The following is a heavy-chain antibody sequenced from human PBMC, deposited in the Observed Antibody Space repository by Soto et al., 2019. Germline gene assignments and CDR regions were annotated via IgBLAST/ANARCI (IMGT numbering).Heavy chain of an antibody. J-gene: IGHJ6*02. CDR2: IWADGDSR. Sequence: GGSLRLSCAASGFMFSNHGMHWVRQAPGKGLEWVAVIWADGDSRYYADSVKGRFTISRDNSKNTLYLQMNSLRAEDTAVYYCSKNVWGITLFGGMDVWGQGTTVTVSS. V-gene: IGHV3-33*06. CDR3: SKNVWGITLFGGMDV. D-gene: IGHD3-9*01. CDR1: GFMFSNHG.